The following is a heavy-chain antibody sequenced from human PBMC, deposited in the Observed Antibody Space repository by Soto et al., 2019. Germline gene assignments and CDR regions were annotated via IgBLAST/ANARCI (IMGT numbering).Heavy chain of an antibody. V-gene: IGHV3-21*01. CDR3: ARSPVDFDY. Sequence: GESLKISCAASGFTFSSYSMNWVRQAPGKGLEWVSSISSSSSYIYYADSVKGRFTISRDNAKNSLYLQMNSLRAEDTAVYYCARSPVDFDYWGQGTLVTVSS. J-gene: IGHJ4*02. CDR1: GFTFSSYS. CDR2: ISSSSSYI.